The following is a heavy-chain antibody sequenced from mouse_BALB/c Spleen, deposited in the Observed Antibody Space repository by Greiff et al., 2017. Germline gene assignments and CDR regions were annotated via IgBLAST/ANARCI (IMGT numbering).Heavy chain of an antibody. Sequence: LQQPGSELVRPGASVKLSCKASGYTFTSYWMHWVKQRHGQGLEWIGNIYPGSGSTNYDEKFKSKGTLTVDTSPSTAYMHLSSLTSEDSAVYYCTRGGITGYFDYWGQGTTLTVSS. CDR3: TRGGITGYFDY. CDR2: IYPGSGST. CDR1: GYTFTSYW. V-gene: IGHV1S22*01. J-gene: IGHJ2*01. D-gene: IGHD2-4*01.